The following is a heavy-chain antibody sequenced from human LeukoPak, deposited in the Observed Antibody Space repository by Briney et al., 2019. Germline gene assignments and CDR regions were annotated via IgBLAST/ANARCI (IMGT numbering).Heavy chain of an antibody. CDR2: IKQDGTEK. J-gene: IGHJ4*02. Sequence: GGSLRLFCAASGFTFTTYWMSWVRQPPGKGLEWVANIKQDGTEKYYVDSVKGRFTISRDNAKNSLYLQMNSLRVEDTAIYYCAKVAHYYYGSESYYFFEHWGQGTPVTASS. D-gene: IGHD3-10*01. CDR3: AKVAHYYYGSESYYFFEH. CDR1: GFTFTTYW. V-gene: IGHV3-7*01.